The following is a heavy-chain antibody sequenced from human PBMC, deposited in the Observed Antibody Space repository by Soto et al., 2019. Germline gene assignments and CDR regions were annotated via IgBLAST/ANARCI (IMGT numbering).Heavy chain of an antibody. CDR3: ARQMVAARPVYYYYYMDV. Sequence: SETLSLTCPVSGGSISSYYLSWIRQPPGKGLEWIGYIYYSGSTNYNPSLKSRVTISVDTSKNQFSLKLSSVTAADTAVYYCARQMVAARPVYYYYYMDVWGKGTTVTVSS. CDR2: IYYSGST. V-gene: IGHV4-59*08. D-gene: IGHD6-6*01. CDR1: GGSISSYY. J-gene: IGHJ6*03.